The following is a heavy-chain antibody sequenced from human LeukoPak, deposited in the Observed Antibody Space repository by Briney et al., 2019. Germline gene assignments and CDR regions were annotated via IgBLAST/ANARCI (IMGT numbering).Heavy chain of an antibody. Sequence: ASVKVSCKASGYTFTGYYMHWVRQAPGQGLEWMGRINPNSGGTNYAQKFQGRVTMTRDTSISTAYMELSRLRSDDPAVYYCAREGSSGWNNWFDPWGQGTLVTVSS. V-gene: IGHV1-2*06. CDR2: INPNSGGT. CDR3: AREGSSGWNNWFDP. J-gene: IGHJ5*02. CDR1: GYTFTGYY. D-gene: IGHD6-19*01.